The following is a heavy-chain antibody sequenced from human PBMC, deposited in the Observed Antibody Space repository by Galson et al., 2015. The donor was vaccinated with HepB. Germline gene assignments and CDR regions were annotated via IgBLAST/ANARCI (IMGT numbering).Heavy chain of an antibody. J-gene: IGHJ6*03. V-gene: IGHV3-9*01. Sequence: SLRLSCAASGFTFDDYAMHWVRQAPGKGLEWVSGISWNSGSIGYADSVKGRFTISRDNAKNSLYLQVNSLRAEDTALYYCARSPYYDFWSGYYYYYYMDVWGKGTTVTVSS. CDR1: GFTFDDYA. CDR2: ISWNSGSI. CDR3: ARSPYYDFWSGYYYYYYMDV. D-gene: IGHD3-3*01.